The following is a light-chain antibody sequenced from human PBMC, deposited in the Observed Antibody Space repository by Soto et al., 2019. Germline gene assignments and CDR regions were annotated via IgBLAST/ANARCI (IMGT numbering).Light chain of an antibody. Sequence: QSALTQPPSASETPGQRVTISCSGSSSNTGSNYVYWYQQLPGTAPKLLLYRNNQRPSGVPDRFSGSKSGTSASLAISGLRSEDEGDYSCAAWDDSLSGFVFGTGTKVTVL. V-gene: IGLV1-47*01. J-gene: IGLJ1*01. CDR3: AAWDDSLSGFV. CDR2: RNN. CDR1: SSNTGSNY.